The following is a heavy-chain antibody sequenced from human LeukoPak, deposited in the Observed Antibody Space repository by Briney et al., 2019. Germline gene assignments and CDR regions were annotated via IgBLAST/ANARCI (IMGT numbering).Heavy chain of an antibody. V-gene: IGHV5-51*01. CDR1: GYIFPNYW. CDR3: ARVVVVTATHLYFDL. J-gene: IGHJ2*01. CDR2: IQPGDSDT. Sequence: GESLKIPCEASGYIFPNYWIGWVRQGPGQGLDWMGLIQPGDSDTSYSPSFQGQVTISVDKSFTTAYLQWSSLRASDTAIYFCARVVVVTATHLYFDLWGRGSLVTVFS. D-gene: IGHD2-2*01.